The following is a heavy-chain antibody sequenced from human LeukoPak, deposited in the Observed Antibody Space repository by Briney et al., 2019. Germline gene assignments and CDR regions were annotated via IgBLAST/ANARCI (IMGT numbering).Heavy chain of an antibody. Sequence: SQTLSLTCAVSGGSISSGDYSWNRIRQPPGKGLEWIGFIYYSGNTYYNPSLKSRVTISVDTSKNQFSLKLNSVTAADTAVYYCARGSHYYDTSGYYNWFDPWGQGTLVTVSS. CDR1: GGSISSGDYS. D-gene: IGHD3-22*01. V-gene: IGHV4-30-4*07. CDR3: ARGSHYYDTSGYYNWFDP. J-gene: IGHJ5*02. CDR2: IYYSGNT.